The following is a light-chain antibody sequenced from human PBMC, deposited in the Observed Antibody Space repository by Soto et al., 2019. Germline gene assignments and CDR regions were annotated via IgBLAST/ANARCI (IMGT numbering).Light chain of an antibody. CDR2: EVT. V-gene: IGLV2-8*01. J-gene: IGLJ1*01. CDR1: NSDVGGYNF. Sequence: QSVLTQPPSASGSPGQSVTISCTGTNSDVGGYNFVSWYQQHPGTAPKLIIYEVTKRPSGVADRFSGSKSGSTASLTVSGRQEEDDDAYYCSSYAASNNPFVFGTGTKLTVL. CDR3: SSYAASNNPFV.